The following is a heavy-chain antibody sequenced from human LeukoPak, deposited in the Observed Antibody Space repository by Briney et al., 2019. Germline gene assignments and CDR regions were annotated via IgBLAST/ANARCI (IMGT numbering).Heavy chain of an antibody. V-gene: IGHV4-59*08. CDR2: IYYSGST. D-gene: IGHD6-19*01. CDR3: ARAVSGRFDC. J-gene: IGHJ4*02. CDR1: GGSMSPYH. Sequence: SETLSLTCTVSGGSMSPYHWSWIRQPPGKGLEWTGYIYYSGSTNYNPSLKSRVTISVDTSKNQFSLKPSSVTAADTAMYYCARAVSGRFDCWGQGTLVTVSS.